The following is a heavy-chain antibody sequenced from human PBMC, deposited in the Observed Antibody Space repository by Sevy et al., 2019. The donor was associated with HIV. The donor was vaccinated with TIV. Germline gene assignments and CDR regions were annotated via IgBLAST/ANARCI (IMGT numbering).Heavy chain of an antibody. CDR2: MSAYNGNT. V-gene: IGHV1-18*01. CDR1: GYTFTNYA. Sequence: ASVKVSCKASGYTFTNYATSWVRQAPGQGLEWMGWMSAYNGNTNYAQNFQGRVTMTTDTSTSTAYMELRSLRSDDTAVYYCARLFSGYMDVWGKGTTVTVSS. CDR3: ARLFSGYMDV. J-gene: IGHJ6*03. D-gene: IGHD3-10*02.